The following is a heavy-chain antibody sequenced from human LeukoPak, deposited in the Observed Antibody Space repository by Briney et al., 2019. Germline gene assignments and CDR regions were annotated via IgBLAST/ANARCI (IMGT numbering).Heavy chain of an antibody. CDR3: ARADYCYYMDF. CDR1: GFTFSSYE. V-gene: IGHV3-48*03. CDR2: ISSSGSTI. Sequence: GGSLRLSCAASGFTFSSYEMNWVRQAPGKGLEWVSYISSSGSTIYYADSVKGRFTISRDNAKNSLYLQMNSLRAEDTAVYYCARADYCYYMDFWGKGTTVTVSS. J-gene: IGHJ6*03.